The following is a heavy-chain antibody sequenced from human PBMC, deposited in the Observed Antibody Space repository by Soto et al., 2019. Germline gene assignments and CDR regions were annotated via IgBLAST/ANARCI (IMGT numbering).Heavy chain of an antibody. V-gene: IGHV3-7*01. J-gene: IGHJ6*03. CDR1: GFTFSSYW. D-gene: IGHD3-3*01. CDR3: ARDCANDFWSGYYFYYYYYYMDV. CDR2: IKQDGSEK. Sequence: PGGSLRLSCAASGFTFSSYWMSWVRQAPGKGLEWVANIKQDGSEKYYVDSVKGRFTISRDNAKNSLYLQMNSLRAEDTAVYYCARDCANDFWSGYYFYYYYYYMDVWGKGTTVTVSS.